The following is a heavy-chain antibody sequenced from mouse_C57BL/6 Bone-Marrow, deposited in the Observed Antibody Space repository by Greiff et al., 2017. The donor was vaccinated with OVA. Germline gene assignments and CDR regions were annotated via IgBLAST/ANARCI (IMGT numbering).Heavy chain of an antibody. V-gene: IGHV1-63*01. CDR2: IYPGGGYT. J-gene: IGHJ4*01. CDR3: ARRGLLYYYAMDY. Sequence: QVQLQQPGAELVRPGTSVKMSCKASGYTFTNYWIGWAKQRPGHGLEWIGDIYPGGGYTNYNEKFKGKATLTADKSSSTAYMQFSSLTSEDSAIYYCARRGLLYYYAMDYWGQGTSVTVSS. D-gene: IGHD2-3*01. CDR1: GYTFTNYW.